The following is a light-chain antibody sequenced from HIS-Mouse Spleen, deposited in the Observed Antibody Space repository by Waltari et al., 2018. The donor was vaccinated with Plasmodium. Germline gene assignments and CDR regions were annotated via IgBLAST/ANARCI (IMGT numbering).Light chain of an antibody. V-gene: IGKV3-20*01. CDR2: GDS. Sequence: EIVLTQSPRTLSLSPGERATLSCRASQSVSSSYLAWYQQRPGQAPRLLIVGDSSRATGIPDRFSGSGSGTDFTLTISRLEPEDFAVYYCQQYGSSPYTFGQGTKLEIK. CDR1: QSVSSSY. J-gene: IGKJ2*01. CDR3: QQYGSSPYT.